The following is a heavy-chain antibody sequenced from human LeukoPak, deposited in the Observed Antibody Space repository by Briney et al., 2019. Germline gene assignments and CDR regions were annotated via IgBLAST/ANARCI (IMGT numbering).Heavy chain of an antibody. J-gene: IGHJ3*02. CDR3: ATAVI. Sequence: GGSLRLSCEASGFTFSSYEMNWFRQAPGKGLEWVSYVSKSGGTMKNADSVKGRFTVSRDNAKNSLYLQMNSLTAEDTAVYYCATAVIRGRGTMVAVSS. CDR2: VSKSGGTM. CDR1: GFTFSSYE. V-gene: IGHV3-48*03.